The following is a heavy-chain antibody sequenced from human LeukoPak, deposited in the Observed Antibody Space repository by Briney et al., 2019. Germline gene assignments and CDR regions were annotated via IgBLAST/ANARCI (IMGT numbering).Heavy chain of an antibody. CDR1: GFTFSDYY. Sequence: GGSLGLSCAASGFTFSDYYMSWIRQAPGKGLEWVSYISSSGSTIYYAGSVKGRFTISRDNAKNSLYLQMNSLRAEDTAVYYCARSAQTYYYGSGSFDWGQGTLVTVSS. CDR3: ARSAQTYYYGSGSFD. D-gene: IGHD3-10*01. CDR2: ISSSGSTI. J-gene: IGHJ4*02. V-gene: IGHV3-11*01.